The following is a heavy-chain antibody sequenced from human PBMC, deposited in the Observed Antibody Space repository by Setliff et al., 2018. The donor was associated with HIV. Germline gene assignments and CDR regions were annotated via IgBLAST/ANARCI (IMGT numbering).Heavy chain of an antibody. V-gene: IGHV3-7*03. J-gene: IGHJ3*02. CDR2: IKQDGSQK. CDR1: GFTFSNYW. CDR3: ARDAEYHDSSGYYDAFDT. D-gene: IGHD3-22*01. Sequence: PGGSLRLSCAASGFTFSNYWMTWVRQAPGKGLEWVANIKQDGSQKYYVDSVEGRFTISRDNAKNSLYLQMYSLRAEDTAVYYCARDAEYHDSSGYYDAFDTWGQGTKVTVSS.